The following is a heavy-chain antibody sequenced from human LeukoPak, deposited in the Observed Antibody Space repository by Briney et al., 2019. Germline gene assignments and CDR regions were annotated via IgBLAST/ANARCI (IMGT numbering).Heavy chain of an antibody. CDR3: AKAPVGQCSGGSCYPFDY. CDR1: GFTVRSSY. J-gene: IGHJ4*02. D-gene: IGHD2-15*01. CDR2: IYSGGST. V-gene: IGHV3-66*01. Sequence: GGSLRLSCAASGFTVRSSYMSWVRQAPGKGLEWVSVIYSGGSTYYADSVKGRFTISRDNPKNTLYLQMNSLRVEDTAVYYCAKAPVGQCSGGSCYPFDYWGQGTLVTVSS.